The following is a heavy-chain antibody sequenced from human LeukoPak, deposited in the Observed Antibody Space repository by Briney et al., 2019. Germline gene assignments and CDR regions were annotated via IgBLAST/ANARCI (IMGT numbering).Heavy chain of an antibody. CDR1: GFNFSNYW. D-gene: IGHD1-1*01. CDR3: ARGRGTPDY. Sequence: GGSLRLSCAVSGFNFSNYWMSWVRQAPGKGLEWVANINEDGRDKCYVDSVKGRFTISRFNAGNSLFLQMDRLRVEDAGAYFCARGRGTPDYWGQGTLVSVSS. V-gene: IGHV3-7*01. CDR2: INEDGRDK. J-gene: IGHJ4*02.